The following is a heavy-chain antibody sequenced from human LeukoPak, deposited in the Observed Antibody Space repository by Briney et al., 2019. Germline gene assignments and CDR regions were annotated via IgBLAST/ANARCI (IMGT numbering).Heavy chain of an antibody. V-gene: IGHV4-39*01. D-gene: IGHD5-18*01. CDR3: VSPRGFSYGYFDY. J-gene: IGHJ4*02. Sequence: PSQTLSLTCTVSGGSISSSSAYWGWIRQPPGKGLEWIGSIYYSKNTYYNPSLKSRVTISADTSKNQFSLTLGSVSATDTAVYYCVSPRGFSYGYFDYWGQGTLVTVSS. CDR2: IYYSKNT. CDR1: GGSISSSSAY.